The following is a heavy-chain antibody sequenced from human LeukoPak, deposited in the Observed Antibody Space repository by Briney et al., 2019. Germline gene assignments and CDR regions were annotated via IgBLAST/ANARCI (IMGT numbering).Heavy chain of an antibody. V-gene: IGHV1-2*02. CDR2: INPNSGGT. D-gene: IGHD3-10*01. Sequence: ASVKVSCKASGYTFTGYYMHWVRQAPGQGLEWMGWINPNSGGTNYAQKFQGRVTMTRDTSISTAYMEMSRLRSDDTAVYYCARDLRVRGVNDYWGQGTLVTVSS. CDR1: GYTFTGYY. J-gene: IGHJ4*02. CDR3: ARDLRVRGVNDY.